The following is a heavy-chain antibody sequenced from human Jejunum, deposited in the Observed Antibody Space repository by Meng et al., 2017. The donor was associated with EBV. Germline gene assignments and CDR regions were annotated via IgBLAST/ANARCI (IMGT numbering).Heavy chain of an antibody. V-gene: IGHV4-4*02. J-gene: IGHJ4*02. CDR2: IDHTGTT. CDR3: ARDSQYLARGYFDY. Sequence: QGQLQESGPGRVQPSGTLSLTCTVYGGSINNKNWWHWVRQAPGKGLEWIGEIDHTGTTHYNPSLKSRVTISLGTSMNQFSLELTSPTPADTAVYYCARDSQYLARGYFDYWGQGALVTVSS. D-gene: IGHD2/OR15-2a*01. CDR1: GGSINNKNW.